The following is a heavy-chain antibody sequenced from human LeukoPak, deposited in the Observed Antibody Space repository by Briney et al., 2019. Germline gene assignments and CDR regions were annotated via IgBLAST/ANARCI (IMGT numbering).Heavy chain of an antibody. CDR1: GFTFSSYA. CDR2: ISGSGGST. V-gene: IGHV3-23*01. J-gene: IGHJ4*02. D-gene: IGHD3-3*01. CDR3: AKGITIFGVVIPFDY. Sequence: GGSLRLSCAASGFTFSSYAMSWVRQAPGKGLEWVSAISGSGGSTYYADSVKGRFTISRDNSKNTLYLQMNSLRAEDTAVYYRAKGITIFGVVIPFDYWGQGTLVTVSS.